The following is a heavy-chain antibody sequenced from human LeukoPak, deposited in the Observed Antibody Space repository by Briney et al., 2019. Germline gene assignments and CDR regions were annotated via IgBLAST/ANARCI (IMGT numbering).Heavy chain of an antibody. D-gene: IGHD3-3*01. CDR3: ARGGISIFGVVIYMDV. CDR2: ISSSGSTI. Sequence: GGSLRLSCAASGFTFSDYYMSWIRQAPGKGLEWVSYISSSGSTIYYADSVKGRFTISRDNAKNSLYLQMNSLRVEDTALYYCARGGISIFGVVIYMDVWGKGTTATVSS. CDR1: GFTFSDYY. V-gene: IGHV3-11*01. J-gene: IGHJ6*03.